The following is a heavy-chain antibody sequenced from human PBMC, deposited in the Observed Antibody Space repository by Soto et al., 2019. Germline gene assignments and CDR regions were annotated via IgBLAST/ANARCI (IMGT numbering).Heavy chain of an antibody. J-gene: IGHJ6*02. Sequence: GGSLRLSCAASGFTFSSYAMHWVRQAPGKGLEWVAVISYDGSNKYYADSVKGRFTISRDNSKNTLYLQMNSLRAEDTAVYYCGEGSGALTIFGVFIGYYGMEVWGQGPRVTVS. CDR3: GEGSGALTIFGVFIGYYGMEV. V-gene: IGHV3-30-3*02. CDR1: GFTFSSYA. D-gene: IGHD3-3*01. CDR2: ISYDGSNK.